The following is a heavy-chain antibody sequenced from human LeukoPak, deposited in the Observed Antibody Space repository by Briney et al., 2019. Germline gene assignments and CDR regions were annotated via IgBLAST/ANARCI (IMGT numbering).Heavy chain of an antibody. J-gene: IGHJ4*02. Sequence: SETLSLTCTVSGGSISSYYWSWIRQPPGKRLEWIGYIYYSGSTNYNPSLKSRVTISVDTSKNQFSLKLRSVTAAGTAVYYCARDRLFGVVPDWGQGPLVTVSS. CDR2: IYYSGST. CDR1: GGSISSYY. V-gene: IGHV4-59*01. CDR3: ARDRLFGVVPD. D-gene: IGHD3-3*01.